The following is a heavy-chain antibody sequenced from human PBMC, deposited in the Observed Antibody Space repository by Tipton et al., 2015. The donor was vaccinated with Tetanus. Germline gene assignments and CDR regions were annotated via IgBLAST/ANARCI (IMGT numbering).Heavy chain of an antibody. CDR3: ARDVPMYPMPNWFDS. D-gene: IGHD2-2*01. CDR2: INPSGGST. J-gene: IGHJ5*01. V-gene: IGHV1-46*03. Sequence: QLVQSGAEVKEPGASVKVSCKASGYTFTSYYMHWVRQAPGQGLEWMGIINPSGGSTSYAQKFQGRATMTRDTSTSTVYMELSSLRSEDTAVYYCARDVPMYPMPNWFDSWGQGTLVTVSS. CDR1: GYTFTSYY.